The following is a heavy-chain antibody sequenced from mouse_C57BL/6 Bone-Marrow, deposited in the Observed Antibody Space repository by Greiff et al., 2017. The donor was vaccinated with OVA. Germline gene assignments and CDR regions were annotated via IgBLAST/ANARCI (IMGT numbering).Heavy chain of an antibody. CDR3: ARHPSYYGSSYDWYYDV. Sequence: DVKLVESGGGLVQPGGSLKLSCAASGFTFSDYYMYWVRQTPEKRLEWVAYISNGGGSTYYPDTVKGRFTISRDNAKNTLYLQMSRLKSEDTAMYYCARHPSYYGSSYDWYYDVWGTGTTVTVAS. D-gene: IGHD1-1*01. CDR2: ISNGGGST. J-gene: IGHJ1*03. V-gene: IGHV5-12*01. CDR1: GFTFSDYY.